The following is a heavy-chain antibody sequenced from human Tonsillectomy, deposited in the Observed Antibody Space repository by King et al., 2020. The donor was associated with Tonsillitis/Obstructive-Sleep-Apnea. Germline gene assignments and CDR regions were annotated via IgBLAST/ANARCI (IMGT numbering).Heavy chain of an antibody. Sequence: VQLVESGRGVVQPERSLRLSCAASGFTFSSYVMHWVRQAPGKGLEWVAVISYDGSNKYYADSVKGRFTISRDNSKNTLYLQMNSLRTEDTAVYYCARGNDFWSGYSRYYMDVWGKGTTVTVSS. J-gene: IGHJ6*03. V-gene: IGHV3-30*04. CDR3: ARGNDFWSGYSRYYMDV. CDR2: ISYDGSNK. D-gene: IGHD3-3*01. CDR1: GFTFSSYV.